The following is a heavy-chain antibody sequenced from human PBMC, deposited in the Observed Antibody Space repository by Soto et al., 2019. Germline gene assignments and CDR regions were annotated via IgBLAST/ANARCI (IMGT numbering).Heavy chain of an antibody. CDR1: GFTFSSYS. CDR3: AGAGLDYYGMDV. Sequence: EVQLVESGGGLVKPGGSLRLSCAASGFTFSSYSMNWVRQAPGKGLEWVSSISSSSSYIYYADSVKGRFTISRDNAKNSLYLQMNSLRAEDTAVYYCAGAGLDYYGMDVWGQGTTVTGSS. J-gene: IGHJ6*02. V-gene: IGHV3-21*01. CDR2: ISSSSSYI.